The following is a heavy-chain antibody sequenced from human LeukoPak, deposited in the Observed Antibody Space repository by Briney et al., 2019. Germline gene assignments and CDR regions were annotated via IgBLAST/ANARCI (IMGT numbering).Heavy chain of an antibody. D-gene: IGHD6-6*01. J-gene: IGHJ5*02. CDR1: GYTFTSYD. V-gene: IGHV1-8*01. Sequence: ASVKVSCKASGYTFTSYDINWVRQATGQGLEWMGWMNPNSGNTGYAQKFQGRFTMTRNTSISTAYMELSSLRSEDTAVYYCARRSIAARRYPKNWFDPWGQGTLVTVSS. CDR3: ARRSIAARRYPKNWFDP. CDR2: MNPNSGNT.